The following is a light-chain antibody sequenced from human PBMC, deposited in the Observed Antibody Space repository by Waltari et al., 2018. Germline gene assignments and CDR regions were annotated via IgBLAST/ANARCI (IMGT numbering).Light chain of an antibody. CDR2: GGS. CDR3: QQYGSSPGT. J-gene: IGKJ1*01. V-gene: IGKV3-20*01. Sequence: EIVLTQSPGTLSLSPGERATLSCRASQSVSSSYLAWYQQKPGQAPRILIYGGSSRATGIPDRFSGSGSGTDFTITISRLEPEDFAVYYCQQYGSSPGTFGQGTKVEIK. CDR1: QSVSSSY.